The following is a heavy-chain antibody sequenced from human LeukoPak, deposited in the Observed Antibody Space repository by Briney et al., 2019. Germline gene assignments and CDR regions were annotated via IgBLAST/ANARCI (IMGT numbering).Heavy chain of an antibody. CDR1: GGSISSSNYY. J-gene: IGHJ3*02. CDR3: ARPTPGLTVAGTFGAFDI. D-gene: IGHD6-19*01. V-gene: IGHV4-39*01. CDR2: IYYSGST. Sequence: PSETLSLTCTVSGGSISSSNYYWGWIRQPPGKGLEWIGSIYYSGSTYYNPSLKSRVTISVDTSKNQFSLKLSSVTAADTAVFYCARPTPGLTVAGTFGAFDIWGQGTMVTVSS.